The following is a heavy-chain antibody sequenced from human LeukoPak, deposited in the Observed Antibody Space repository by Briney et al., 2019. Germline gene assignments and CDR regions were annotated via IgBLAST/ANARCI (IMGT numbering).Heavy chain of an antibody. CDR1: GYSFTNYW. J-gene: IGHJ3*02. CDR2: IDPTDSYT. D-gene: IGHD2-15*01. CDR3: AGGRTYIDAFDI. V-gene: IGHV5-10-1*01. Sequence: GESLKISCKGSGYSFTNYWIGWVRQMPGKGLEWMGRIDPTDSYTNYSPSFQGHVTISADKSLSTAYLQWSSLKASDTAMYYCAGGRTYIDAFDIWGQGPMVTVSS.